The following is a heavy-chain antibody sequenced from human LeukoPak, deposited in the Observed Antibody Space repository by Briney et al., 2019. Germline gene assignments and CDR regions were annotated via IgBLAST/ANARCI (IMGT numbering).Heavy chain of an antibody. V-gene: IGHV3-9*01. Sequence: GGSLRLSCSASGFTFDDYAMHWVRQAPGKGLEWVSGISWNSGSIGYADSVKGRFTISRDNAKNSLYLQMNSLRAEDTALYYCAKATQGSPHYGMDVWGQGTTVTVSS. CDR3: AKATQGSPHYGMDV. CDR1: GFTFDDYA. CDR2: ISWNSGSI. J-gene: IGHJ6*02. D-gene: IGHD2-15*01.